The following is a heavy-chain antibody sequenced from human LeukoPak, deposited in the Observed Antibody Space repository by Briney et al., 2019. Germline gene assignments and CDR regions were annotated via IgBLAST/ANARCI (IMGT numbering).Heavy chain of an antibody. V-gene: IGHV4-39*01. J-gene: IGHJ4*02. CDR3: AKSNGYGLIDY. CDR2: TYYTGST. Sequence: SETLSLTCAVSGAPISGSGYYLGWIRQPPGKGLEWIGNTYYTGSTYYNASLQSRVTISIDMSKNQFSLRLSSVTAADTAMYYCAKSNGYGLIDYWGQGTLVTVSS. CDR1: GAPISGSGYY. D-gene: IGHD5-12*01.